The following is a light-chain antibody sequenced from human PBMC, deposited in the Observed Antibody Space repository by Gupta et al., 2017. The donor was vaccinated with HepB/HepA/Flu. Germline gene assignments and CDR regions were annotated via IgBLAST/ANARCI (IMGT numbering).Light chain of an antibody. V-gene: IGKV4-1*01. J-gene: IGKJ5*01. CDR1: QSLLYRSNNKNY. CDR3: QQYYTTPPA. CDR2: WAS. Sequence: DIVMTQSPDSLVVSLGERATINCRSSQSLLYRSNNKNYLSRYQHKPGQPPKLLIYWASAREPGVPDRFSAGGSGTDFTLTINNLQAEDGAVYYCQQYYTTPPAFGQGTRLVI.